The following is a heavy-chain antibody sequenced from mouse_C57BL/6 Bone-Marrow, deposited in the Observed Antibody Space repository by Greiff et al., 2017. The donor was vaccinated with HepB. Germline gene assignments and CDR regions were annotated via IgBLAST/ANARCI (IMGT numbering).Heavy chain of an antibody. CDR3: ARPGDYDGAMDY. D-gene: IGHD2-4*01. V-gene: IGHV5-17*01. Sequence: EVKVVESGGGLVKPGGSLKLSCAASGFTFSDYGMHWVRQAPEKGLEWVAYISSGSSTIYYADTVKGRFTISRDNAKNTLFLQRTSLRSEDTAMYYGARPGDYDGAMDYWGQGTSVTVSS. CDR1: GFTFSDYG. CDR2: ISSGSSTI. J-gene: IGHJ4*01.